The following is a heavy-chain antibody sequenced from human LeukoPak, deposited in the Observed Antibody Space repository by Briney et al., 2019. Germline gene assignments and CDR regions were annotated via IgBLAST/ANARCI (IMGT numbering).Heavy chain of an antibody. D-gene: IGHD3-10*01. Sequence: GGSLRLSCAASGFTFSDYYMSWIRQAPGKGLEWVSYISTSGGSTYYADSVKGRFTISRDNFKNTLYLQMNSLRAEDTAVYYCAKKLAGSYYNPYDYWGQGTLVTVSS. J-gene: IGHJ4*02. CDR2: ISTSGGST. CDR1: GFTFSDYY. V-gene: IGHV3-11*01. CDR3: AKKLAGSYYNPYDY.